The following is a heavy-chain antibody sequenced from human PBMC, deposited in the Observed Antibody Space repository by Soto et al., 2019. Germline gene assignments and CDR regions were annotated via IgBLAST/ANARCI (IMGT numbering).Heavy chain of an antibody. Sequence: QVQLVESGGGVVEPGRSLRLSCAASGFTFRSYAMHWVRQAPGKGLEWVAVISHDGSVTYYSKSVKGRFTMSRDNSKETLFLQMSSLRSEDTAIYYCAKDEYWESHFYYFMDLWGRGTTVTVSS. J-gene: IGHJ6*03. V-gene: IGHV3-30*15. D-gene: IGHD1-26*01. CDR1: GFTFRSYA. CDR2: ISHDGSVT. CDR3: AKDEYWESHFYYFMDL.